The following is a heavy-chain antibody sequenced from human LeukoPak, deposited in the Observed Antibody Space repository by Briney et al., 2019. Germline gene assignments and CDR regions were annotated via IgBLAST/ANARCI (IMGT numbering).Heavy chain of an antibody. J-gene: IGHJ5*02. Sequence: GGSLRLSCAASGFTFRTYAMSWVRQAPGKGLEWVSYISSSGSTIYYADSVKGRFTISRDNAKNSLYLQMNSLRAEDTAVYYCARERSTWFGELLSTHNWFDPWGQGTLVTVSS. CDR2: ISSSGSTI. CDR3: ARERSTWFGELLSTHNWFDP. V-gene: IGHV3-11*01. CDR1: GFTFRTYA. D-gene: IGHD3-10*01.